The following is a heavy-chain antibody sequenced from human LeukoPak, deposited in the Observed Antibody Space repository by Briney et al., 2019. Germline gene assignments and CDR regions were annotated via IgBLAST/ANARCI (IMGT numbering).Heavy chain of an antibody. J-gene: IGHJ3*02. Sequence: ASVKVSCKASGYTFTSYGISWVRQAPGQGLEWMGWISAYNGNSNYAQKFQGRVTITADESTSTAYMELSSLRSEDTAVYYCAREPRGGSGWSDIWGQGTMVTVSS. CDR3: AREPRGGSGWSDI. V-gene: IGHV1-18*01. CDR2: ISAYNGNS. CDR1: GYTFTSYG. D-gene: IGHD6-19*01.